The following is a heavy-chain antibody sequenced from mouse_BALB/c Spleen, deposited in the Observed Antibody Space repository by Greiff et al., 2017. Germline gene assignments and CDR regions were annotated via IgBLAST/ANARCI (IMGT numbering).Heavy chain of an antibody. D-gene: IGHD2-4*01. J-gene: IGHJ4*01. CDR2: ISYDGSN. V-gene: IGHV3-6*02. CDR1: GYSITSGYY. CDR3: ARDQGLRIYAMDY. Sequence: DVKLVESGPGLVKPSQSLSLTCSVTGYSITSGYYWNWIRQFPGNKLEWMGYISYDGSNNYNPSLKNRISITRDTSKNQFFLKLNSVTTEDTATYYCARDQGLRIYAMDYWGQGTSVTVSS.